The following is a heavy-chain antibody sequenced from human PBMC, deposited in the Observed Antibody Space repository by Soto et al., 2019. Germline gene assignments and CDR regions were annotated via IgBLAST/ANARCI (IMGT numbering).Heavy chain of an antibody. D-gene: IGHD3-9*01. Sequence: GGSLRLSCAASGFTFSSYTMSWVRQAPGKGLEWVSGILGSGGGKYYADSVKGRFTISRDNSKNTLYLQMNSLRAEDTAVYYCARDEYYDILTGYYIYWGQGTLVTVSS. CDR3: ARDEYYDILTGYYIY. CDR2: ILGSGGGK. CDR1: GFTFSSYT. V-gene: IGHV3-23*01. J-gene: IGHJ4*02.